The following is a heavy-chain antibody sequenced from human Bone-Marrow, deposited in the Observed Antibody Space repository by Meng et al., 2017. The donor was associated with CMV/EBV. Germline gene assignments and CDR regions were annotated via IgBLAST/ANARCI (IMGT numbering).Heavy chain of an antibody. Sequence: GSLRLSCTVSGGSISSSSYYWGWIRQPPGKGLEWIGSIYYSGSTYYNPSLKSRVTISVDTSKNQFSLKLSSVTAADTAVYYCARERSGYGLIDYWGQGTLVTVSS. CDR1: GGSISSSSYY. CDR3: ARERSGYGLIDY. D-gene: IGHD5-12*01. CDR2: IYYSGST. J-gene: IGHJ4*02. V-gene: IGHV4-39*07.